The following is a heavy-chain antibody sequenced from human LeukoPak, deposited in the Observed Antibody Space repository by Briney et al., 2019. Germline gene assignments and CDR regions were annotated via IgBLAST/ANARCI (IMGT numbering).Heavy chain of an antibody. V-gene: IGHV3-23*01. D-gene: IGHD4-23*01. CDR1: GFTFSSYA. J-gene: IGHJ4*02. CDR2: ISGSGGST. Sequence: GGSLRLSCAASGFTFSSYAITWVRQAPGKGLEWVSAISGSGGSTYYADSVKGRFTISRDNSKNTLYLQMNSLRAEDTAVYFCAKGRLVDYGGLIYYWGQGTLVTVSS. CDR3: AKGRLVDYGGLIYY.